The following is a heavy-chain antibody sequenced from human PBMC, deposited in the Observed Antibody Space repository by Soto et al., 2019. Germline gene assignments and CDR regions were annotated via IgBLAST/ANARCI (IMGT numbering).Heavy chain of an antibody. D-gene: IGHD1-26*01. CDR1: GVSISGSRYY. CDR2: VYYSGST. CDR3: ARGGIPPSGYGIAYAMDV. V-gene: IGHV4-39*01. J-gene: IGHJ6*02. Sequence: SETLSLTCTVSGVSISGSRYYWGWIRQPPGRGLEWIGNVYYSGSTYYTPSLRSRVTLYVDTSKNRFSLNLNSVTAADTAVYYCARGGIPPSGYGIAYAMDVWGQGTTVTVSS.